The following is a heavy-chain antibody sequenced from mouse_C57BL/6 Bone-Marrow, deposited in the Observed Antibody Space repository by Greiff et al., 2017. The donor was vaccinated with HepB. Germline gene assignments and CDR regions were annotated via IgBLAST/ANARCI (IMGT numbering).Heavy chain of an antibody. Sequence: QVQLQQSGTELVKPGASVKLSCKASGYTFTSYWMHWVKQRPGQGLEWIGNINPSNGGTNYNEKFKSKATLTVDKSSSTAYMQLSSLTSEDSAVYYCARGDYGSSNYFDYWGQGTTLTVSS. V-gene: IGHV1-53*01. CDR1: GYTFTSYW. D-gene: IGHD1-1*01. CDR3: ARGDYGSSNYFDY. J-gene: IGHJ2*01. CDR2: INPSNGGT.